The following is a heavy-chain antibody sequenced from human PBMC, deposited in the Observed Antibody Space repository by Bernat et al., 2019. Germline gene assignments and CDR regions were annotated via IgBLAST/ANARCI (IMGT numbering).Heavy chain of an antibody. V-gene: IGHV4-34*01. D-gene: IGHD1-26*01. CDR3: ARGRGWESGDLFYYYSYMDF. CDR2: INHSGST. Sequence: QVQLQQWGAGLLKPSETLSLTCAVYGGSFSGYYWNWIRQPPGKGLEWIGEINHSGSTNYNPSLKSRVTISVDTSKNQLTRKLSSVTAADTAVYYCARGRGWESGDLFYYYSYMDFWGKGTTVTVSS. CDR1: GGSFSGYY. J-gene: IGHJ6*03.